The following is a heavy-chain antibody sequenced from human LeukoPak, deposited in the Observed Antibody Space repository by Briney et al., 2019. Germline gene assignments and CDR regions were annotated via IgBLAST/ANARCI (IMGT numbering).Heavy chain of an antibody. CDR2: ILYDGSNK. J-gene: IGHJ4*02. CDR3: AISTYDY. Sequence: GGSLRLSCAASGFTFSSYGMHWVRQAPGKGLEWVAFILYDGSNKYYADSVKGRFTISRDTPKNTLYLEMNNLRDEDTAVYYCAISTYDYWGQGTLVTVSS. D-gene: IGHD2-2*01. V-gene: IGHV3-30*02. CDR1: GFTFSSYG.